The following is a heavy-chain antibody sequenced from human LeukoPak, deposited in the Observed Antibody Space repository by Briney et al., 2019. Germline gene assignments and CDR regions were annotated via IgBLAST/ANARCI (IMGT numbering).Heavy chain of an antibody. D-gene: IGHD3-10*01. V-gene: IGHV4-61*10. CDR1: GGSISSGSYY. CDR3: ARHQYYGSGSYKH. CDR2: INHSGST. Sequence: LSETLSLTCTVSGGSISSGSYYWSWIRQPAGKGLEWIGEINHSGSTNYNPSLKSRVTISVDTSKNQFSLKLSSVTAADTAVYYCARHQYYGSGSYKHWGQGTLVTVSS. J-gene: IGHJ1*01.